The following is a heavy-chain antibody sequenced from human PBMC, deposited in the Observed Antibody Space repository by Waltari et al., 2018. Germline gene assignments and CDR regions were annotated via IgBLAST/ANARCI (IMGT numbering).Heavy chain of an antibody. CDR2: ITYAGST. Sequence: EVQLLESGGDWVQPGGSLRVSCASSTLAFNNFGVGWIRQAPGKGLEWVSSITYAGSTYYADSVKGRFTISRDTSANTVSLQMNSLRAEDTAVYYCAKRGQLLEFDSWGQGTLVTVSS. V-gene: IGHV3-23*01. D-gene: IGHD6-13*01. CDR3: AKRGQLLEFDS. CDR1: TLAFNNFG. J-gene: IGHJ4*02.